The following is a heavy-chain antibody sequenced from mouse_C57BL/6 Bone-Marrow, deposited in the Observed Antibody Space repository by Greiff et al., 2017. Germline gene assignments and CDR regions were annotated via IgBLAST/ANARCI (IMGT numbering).Heavy chain of an antibody. CDR3: ATLAY. Sequence: VQLQQSGPELVKPGASVKISCKASGYAFSSSWMNWVKQRPGKGLEWIGRIYPGDGDTNYNGKFKGKATLTADKSSSTAYMQLSSLTSEDSAAYFCATLAYWGQGTLVTVSA. CDR2: IYPGDGDT. J-gene: IGHJ3*01. CDR1: GYAFSSSW. V-gene: IGHV1-82*01.